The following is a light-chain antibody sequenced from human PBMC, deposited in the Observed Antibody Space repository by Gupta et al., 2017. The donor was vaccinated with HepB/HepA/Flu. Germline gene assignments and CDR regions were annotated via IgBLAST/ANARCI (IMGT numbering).Light chain of an antibody. Sequence: EVVLTQSPATLSLSPGERATLSCRASQDIRITYLAWYQEKPGQAPRLLIYGASNRATGIPVRFSGSGSGTDFTLTISRLEPEDFAVYYCHQYDSTPFTFGQGTRLEIK. V-gene: IGKV3-20*01. CDR2: GAS. CDR1: QDIRITY. CDR3: HQYDSTPFT. J-gene: IGKJ5*01.